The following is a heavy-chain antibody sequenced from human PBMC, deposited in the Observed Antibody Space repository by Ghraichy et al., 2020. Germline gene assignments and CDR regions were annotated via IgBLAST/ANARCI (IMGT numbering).Heavy chain of an antibody. Sequence: GESLRLSCVASGFTFSSYEIHWVRQAPGKGLEWVSYISSSGSAVHYADSVKGRFTISRDNAKNSLYLQMNSLRAEDTAVFYCARMRGELGNWGQGTPVTVSS. CDR1: GFTFSSYE. D-gene: IGHD3-16*01. CDR3: ARMRGELGN. J-gene: IGHJ4*02. V-gene: IGHV3-48*03. CDR2: ISSSGSAV.